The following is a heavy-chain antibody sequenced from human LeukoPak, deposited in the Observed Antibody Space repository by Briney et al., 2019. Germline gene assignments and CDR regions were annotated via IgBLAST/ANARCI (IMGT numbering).Heavy chain of an antibody. D-gene: IGHD3-22*01. CDR1: GFTFSNAW. CDR2: IRSNSDGGTI. CDR3: ATDFYDST. Sequence: GGSLRLSCATSGFTFSNAWMNWVRQAPGKGLEWVGCIRSNSDGGTIDYAAPVRGRFTLSRDDSKTTLYLQMNSLQTEDTAVYYCATDFYDSTWGQGTLVTVSS. J-gene: IGHJ5*02. V-gene: IGHV3-15*07.